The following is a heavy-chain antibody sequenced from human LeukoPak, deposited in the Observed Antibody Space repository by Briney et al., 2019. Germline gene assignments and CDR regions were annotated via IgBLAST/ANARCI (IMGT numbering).Heavy chain of an antibody. CDR3: VRGSNGDYGY. CDR2: INWNGGST. J-gene: IGHJ4*02. Sequence: GGSLRLSCEASGFXFDDYGMSWVRQAPGKGLEWLSGINWNGGSTGYADSVKGRFTISRDNAKNSLYLQMNSLRAEDTALYYCVRGSNGDYGYWGQGTLVTVSS. D-gene: IGHD4-17*01. CDR1: GFXFDDYG. V-gene: IGHV3-20*04.